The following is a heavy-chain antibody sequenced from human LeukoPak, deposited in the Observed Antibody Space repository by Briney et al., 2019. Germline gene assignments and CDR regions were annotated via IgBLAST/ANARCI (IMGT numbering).Heavy chain of an antibody. CDR3: ARGTSIVVVPAAMFRQAYYYYGMDV. D-gene: IGHD2-2*01. CDR2: IIPIFGTA. Sequence: SVKVSCKASGGTFSSYAISWVRQAPGQGLEWMGGIIPIFGTANYAQKFQGRVTITADESTSTAYMELSSLRSEDTAVHYCARGTSIVVVPAAMFRQAYYYYGMDVWGQGTTVTVSS. J-gene: IGHJ6*02. V-gene: IGHV1-69*01. CDR1: GGTFSSYA.